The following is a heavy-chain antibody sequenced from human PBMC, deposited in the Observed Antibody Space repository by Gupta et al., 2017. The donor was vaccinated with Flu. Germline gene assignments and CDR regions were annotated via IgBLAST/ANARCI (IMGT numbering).Heavy chain of an antibody. CDR1: GYTFTAYY. J-gene: IGHJ5*02. Sequence: QAQPLQPGAEVTEPGASVQVSCKASGYTFTAYYILRVRQAPGQGLEWLGRINPHSRSTNEEQKFQGRVNLNMDTSISTAYRDLSRLRDDDTAVYYCAREQFCNTDSCYRWFDPWGQGTRGTVSS. V-gene: IGHV1-2*06. CDR2: INPHSRST. CDR3: AREQFCNTDSCYRWFDP. D-gene: IGHD2-2*02.